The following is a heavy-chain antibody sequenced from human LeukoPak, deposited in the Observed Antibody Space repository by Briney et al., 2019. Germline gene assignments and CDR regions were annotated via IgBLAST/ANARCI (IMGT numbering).Heavy chain of an antibody. Sequence: SVKVSCKASGYTFTSYAISWVRQAPGQGLEWMGGIIPIFGTANYAQKFQGRVTITTDESTSTAYMELSSLRSEDTAVYYCARNSNGGYYYYYMDVWGKGTTVTVSS. D-gene: IGHD4-11*01. J-gene: IGHJ6*03. CDR2: IIPIFGTA. V-gene: IGHV1-69*05. CDR3: ARNSNGGYYYYYMDV. CDR1: GYTFTSYA.